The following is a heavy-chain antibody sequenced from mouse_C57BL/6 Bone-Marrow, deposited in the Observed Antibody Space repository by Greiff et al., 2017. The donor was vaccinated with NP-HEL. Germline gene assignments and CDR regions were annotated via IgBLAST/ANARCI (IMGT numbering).Heavy chain of an antibody. CDR1: GYTFPSYW. Sequence: QVQLQQPGAELVKPGASVKLSCKASGYTFPSYWMHWVKQRPGQGLEWIGMIHPNSGSTNYNEKFKSKATLTVDKSSSTAYMQLSSLTSEDSAVYYCASGGTLRYAMDYWGQGTSVTVSS. J-gene: IGHJ4*01. D-gene: IGHD1-1*01. CDR3: ASGGTLRYAMDY. V-gene: IGHV1-64*01. CDR2: IHPNSGST.